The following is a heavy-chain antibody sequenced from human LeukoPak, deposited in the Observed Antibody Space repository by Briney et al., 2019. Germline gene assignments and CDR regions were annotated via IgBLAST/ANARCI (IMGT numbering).Heavy chain of an antibody. D-gene: IGHD3-3*01. CDR2: ISYDGSNK. Sequence: GGSLRLSCAASGFTFSSYGMHWVRQAPGKGLEWVAVISYDGSNKYYADSVKGRFTISRDNSKNTLYLQMNSLRAEDTAVYYCAKDQGYDFWSGYYGSFDYWGQGTWSPSPQ. J-gene: IGHJ4*02. CDR3: AKDQGYDFWSGYYGSFDY. CDR1: GFTFSSYG. V-gene: IGHV3-30*18.